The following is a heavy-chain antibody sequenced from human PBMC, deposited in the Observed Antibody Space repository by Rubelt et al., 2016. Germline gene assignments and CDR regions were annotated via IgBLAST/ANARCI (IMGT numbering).Heavy chain of an antibody. J-gene: IGHJ2*01. CDR3: ARGPYCSSTSCYSNWYFDL. CDR2: GNT. V-gene: IGHV1-8*01. D-gene: IGHD2-2*01. Sequence: GNTGYAQKFQGRVTMTRNTSISTAYMELSSLRSEDTAVYYCARGPYCSSTSCYSNWYFDLWGRGTLVTVSS.